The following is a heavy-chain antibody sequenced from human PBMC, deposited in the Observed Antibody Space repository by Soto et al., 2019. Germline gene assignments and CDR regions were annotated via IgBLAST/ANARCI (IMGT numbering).Heavy chain of an antibody. D-gene: IGHD6-25*01. CDR2: IDPSDSYT. V-gene: IGHV5-10-1*01. J-gene: IGHJ4*02. CDR3: ARHGEGAANFFDS. CDR1: GYNFNSYW. Sequence: PGESLKISCKGSGYNFNSYWITWVRQMPGEGLEWMGRIDPSDSYTNYSPSFQGHVTISTDKAINTSYLQWSSLKTSDTAVYFWARHGEGAANFFDSWGQGTLVTVSS.